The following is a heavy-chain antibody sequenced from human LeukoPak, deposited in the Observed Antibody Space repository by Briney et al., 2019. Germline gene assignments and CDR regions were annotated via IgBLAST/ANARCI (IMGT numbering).Heavy chain of an antibody. Sequence: PSQTLSLTCAISGDSVSSNSAAWNWIRQSPSRGLEWLGRTYYRSKWYNDYAVSVKSRITINPDTSKNQFSLQLNSVTPEGTAVYYCARSIAAAVYYYYYGMDVWGQGTTVTVSS. V-gene: IGHV6-1*01. J-gene: IGHJ6*02. CDR3: ARSIAAAVYYYYYGMDV. CDR2: TYYRSKWYN. CDR1: GDSVSSNSAA. D-gene: IGHD6-13*01.